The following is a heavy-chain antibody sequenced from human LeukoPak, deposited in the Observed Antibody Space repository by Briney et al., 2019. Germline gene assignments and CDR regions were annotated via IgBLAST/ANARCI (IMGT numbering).Heavy chain of an antibody. CDR1: GGSIRSYY. V-gene: IGHV4-59*01. D-gene: IGHD6-19*01. Sequence: PSETLSLTCTVSGGSIRSYYWSWIRQPPGKGLEWIGYITYSGSTNYNPSLKSRVTISVDTSRNQLSLKLTSVTAADTAVYYCARATDSNGWLFDYWGQGTLVTVSS. CDR2: ITYSGST. J-gene: IGHJ4*02. CDR3: ARATDSNGWLFDY.